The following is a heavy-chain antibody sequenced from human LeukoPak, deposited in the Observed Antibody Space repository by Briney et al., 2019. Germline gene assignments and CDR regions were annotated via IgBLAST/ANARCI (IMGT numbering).Heavy chain of an antibody. V-gene: IGHV1-69*04. D-gene: IGHD3-22*01. Sequence: GASVKVSCKASGGTFSSYAISWVRQAPGQGLEWMGRIIPIFGIANYAQKFQGRVTITADKSTSTAYMELSSLRSEDTAVYYCARAYYDSSGYGEFSYYGMDVWGQGTTVTVSS. CDR1: GGTFSSYA. CDR2: IIPIFGIA. J-gene: IGHJ6*02. CDR3: ARAYYDSSGYGEFSYYGMDV.